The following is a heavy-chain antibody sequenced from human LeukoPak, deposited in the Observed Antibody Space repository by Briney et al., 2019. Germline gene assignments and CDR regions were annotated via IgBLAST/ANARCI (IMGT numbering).Heavy chain of an antibody. CDR2: IWYDGSNK. J-gene: IGHJ4*02. V-gene: IGHV3-33*01. D-gene: IGHD6-13*01. CDR1: GFTFSSYG. CDR3: ARDEYSSSWPPDY. Sequence: PGRSLRLSCAASGFTFSSYGMHWVRQAPGKGLEWVAVIWYDGSNKYYADSVKGRFTISRDNSKNTLYLQMNSLRAEDTAVYYCARDEYSSSWPPDYWGQGTLVTVSS.